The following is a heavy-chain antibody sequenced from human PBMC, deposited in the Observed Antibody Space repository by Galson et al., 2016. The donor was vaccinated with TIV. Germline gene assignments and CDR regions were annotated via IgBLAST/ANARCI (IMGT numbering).Heavy chain of an antibody. D-gene: IGHD3-16*01. CDR3: ARDRGGSGDFDY. V-gene: IGHV1-3*01. Sequence: SVKVSCKASGYTFITHAIHWVRQAPGQRPQWMGWINPDNGDTEYSQKLLGRVTITRNTSASKAYMELSSLRYEDTAIYYCARDRGGSGDFDYWGQGSLVTVSS. CDR2: INPDNGDT. CDR1: GYTFITHA. J-gene: IGHJ4*02.